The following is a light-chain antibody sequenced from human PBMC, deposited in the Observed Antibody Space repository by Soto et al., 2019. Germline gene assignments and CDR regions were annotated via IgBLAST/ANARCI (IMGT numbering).Light chain of an antibody. CDR1: QSLGSNL. Sequence: EILLTQSPGTLSLSPGARATLSCRASQSLGSNLLAWYHQKPGQPPRFLIYGASARAIGLPDRFSGSGSGTDFTLTISRLEPEDFGVYYCQQYGKMPLTFGGGTRVEI. CDR2: GAS. V-gene: IGKV3-20*01. CDR3: QQYGKMPLT. J-gene: IGKJ4*01.